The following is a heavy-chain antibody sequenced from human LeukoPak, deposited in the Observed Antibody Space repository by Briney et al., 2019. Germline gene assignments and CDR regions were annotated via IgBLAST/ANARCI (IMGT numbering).Heavy chain of an antibody. CDR2: ITGSGGGT. Sequence: GGSLRLSCVASGFIFSSNVMSWVRQAPGEGLAWVAAITGSGGGTYYADSVRGRFTTSRDNSKNTLYLQMDSLRAEDTAVYYCAKRGKTGTTPFDYWGQGTLVTVSS. CDR3: AKRGKTGTTPFDY. V-gene: IGHV3-23*01. CDR1: GFIFSSNV. D-gene: IGHD1-7*01. J-gene: IGHJ4*02.